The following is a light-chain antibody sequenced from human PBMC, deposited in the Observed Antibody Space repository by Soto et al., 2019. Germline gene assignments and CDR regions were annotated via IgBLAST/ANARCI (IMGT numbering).Light chain of an antibody. CDR2: SNN. CDR1: SSNIGSNT. J-gene: IGLJ1*01. V-gene: IGLV1-44*01. Sequence: QSVLTQPPSASATPGQSVTISCSGSSSNIGSNTVNWYQQLPGTAPKLLIYSNNQRPSGVPDRFSGSKSGTSASLGISGLQSEDEAVYYCATWDDSLSGSYVFGTGNKVTVL. CDR3: ATWDDSLSGSYV.